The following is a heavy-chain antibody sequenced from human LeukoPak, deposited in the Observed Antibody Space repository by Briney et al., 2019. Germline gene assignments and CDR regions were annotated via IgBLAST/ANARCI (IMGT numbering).Heavy chain of an antibody. CDR1: GGTFSSYA. D-gene: IGHD3-10*01. CDR2: IIPTLGMA. J-gene: IGHJ4*02. V-gene: IGHV1-69*04. CDR3: ARAPGSGNDY. Sequence: SVNVSCKASGGTFSSYAISWVGQAPGQGLEGMGRIIPTLGMANYAQKVQGRVTITADKSTSTAYMELSSLTSEDTAMYYCARAPGSGNDYWGQGTLVTVSS.